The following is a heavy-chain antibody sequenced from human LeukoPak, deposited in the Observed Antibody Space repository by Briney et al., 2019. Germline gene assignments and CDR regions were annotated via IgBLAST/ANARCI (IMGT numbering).Heavy chain of an antibody. J-gene: IGHJ4*02. CDR1: GGTFSSYA. CDR3: ARVLVLTGYHLPGYYFDY. CDR2: IIPILGTA. D-gene: IGHD3-9*01. V-gene: IGHV1-69*10. Sequence: ASVKVSCKASGGTFSSYAISWVRQAPGQGLEWMGGIIPILGTANYAQKFQGRDTITADKSTSTAYMELSSLRSEDTAVYYCARVLVLTGYHLPGYYFDYWGQGTLVTVSS.